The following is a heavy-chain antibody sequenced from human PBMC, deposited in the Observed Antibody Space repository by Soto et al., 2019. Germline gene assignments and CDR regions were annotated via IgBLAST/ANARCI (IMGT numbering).Heavy chain of an antibody. J-gene: IGHJ4*02. D-gene: IGHD1-26*01. Sequence: QVQLVQSGSESMQPGASVKVSCKGSGYPFNSHYINWLRQAPGQGLEWMGWINPNTGDPTYAQSFTGRFVFSVDTAVSTVYLQIFSLKDGECVVYYCARARAGGSLDCWGQGTLVTVSS. CDR2: INPNTGDP. CDR3: ARARAGGSLDC. V-gene: IGHV7-4-1*01. CDR1: GYPFNSHY.